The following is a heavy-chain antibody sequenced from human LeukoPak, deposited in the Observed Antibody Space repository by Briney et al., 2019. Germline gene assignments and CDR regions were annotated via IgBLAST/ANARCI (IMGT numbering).Heavy chain of an antibody. Sequence: SETLSLTCTVSGGSMNSHYWNWIRQPPGKGLAWVGYIYYDGTTKYNPSLKSRVTISVDTSKNHFSLRLSAVIAADTAVYYCARDGDFDYWGQGTLVTVSS. V-gene: IGHV4-59*11. CDR1: GGSMNSHY. CDR2: IYYDGTT. D-gene: IGHD3-16*01. CDR3: ARDGDFDY. J-gene: IGHJ4*02.